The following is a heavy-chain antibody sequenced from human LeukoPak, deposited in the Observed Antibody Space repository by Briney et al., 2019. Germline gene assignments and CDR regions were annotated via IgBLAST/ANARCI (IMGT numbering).Heavy chain of an antibody. V-gene: IGHV4-38-2*02. CDR2: IYHSGST. Sequence: PGGSLRLSCAASGFTFSSYAMSWVRQAPGKGLEWIGSIYHSGSTYYNPSLKSRVTISVDTSKNQFSLKLSSVTAADTAVYYCARDSGSYLIPEYFQHWGQGTLVTVSS. CDR1: GFTFSSYA. J-gene: IGHJ1*01. D-gene: IGHD1-26*01. CDR3: ARDSGSYLIPEYFQH.